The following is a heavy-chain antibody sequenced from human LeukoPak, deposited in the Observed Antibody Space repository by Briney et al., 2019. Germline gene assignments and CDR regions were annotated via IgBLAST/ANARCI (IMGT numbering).Heavy chain of an antibody. V-gene: IGHV1-18*01. CDR3: ARDGGYGDYFAYETLDY. Sequence: ASVKVSCKASGYTFTSYGISWVRQAPGQGLEWMGWISAYNGNTNYAQKLQGRVTMTTDTSTSTAYMELRSLRSDDTAVYYCARDGGYGDYFAYETLDYWGQGTLVTVSS. CDR1: GYTFTSYG. J-gene: IGHJ4*02. D-gene: IGHD4-17*01. CDR2: ISAYNGNT.